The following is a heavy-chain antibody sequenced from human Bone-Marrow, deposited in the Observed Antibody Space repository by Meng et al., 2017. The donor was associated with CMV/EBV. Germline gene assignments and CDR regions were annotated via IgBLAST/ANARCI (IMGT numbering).Heavy chain of an antibody. V-gene: IGHV4-59*11. CDR2: IYYSGST. D-gene: IGHD2-2*02. Sequence: SETLSLTCTVSGGFISSHYWSWIRQPPGKGLEWIGYIYYSGSTNYNPSLKSRVTISVDTSKNQFSLKLSSVTAADTAVYYCARGDIVVVPAAIIDNGGSDYYGMDVWGQGTTVTVSS. CDR3: ARGDIVVVPAAIIDNGGSDYYGMDV. J-gene: IGHJ6*02. CDR1: GGFISSHY.